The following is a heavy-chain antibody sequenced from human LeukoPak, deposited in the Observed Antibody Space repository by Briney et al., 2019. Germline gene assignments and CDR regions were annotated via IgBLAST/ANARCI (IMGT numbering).Heavy chain of an antibody. CDR1: GFTFSNYW. J-gene: IGHJ4*02. CDR3: ARDSPYYDFWSGPSDY. CDR2: INSDGINT. Sequence: GGSLRLSCAASGFTFSNYWMHWVRQAPGKGLVWVSRINSDGINTSYADSVKGRFTISRDNSKNTLYLQMNSLRAEDTAVYYCARDSPYYDFWSGPSDYWGQGTLVTVSS. V-gene: IGHV3-74*01. D-gene: IGHD3-3*01.